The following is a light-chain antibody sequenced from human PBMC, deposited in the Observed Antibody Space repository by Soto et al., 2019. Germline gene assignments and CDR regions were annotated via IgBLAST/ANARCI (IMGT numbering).Light chain of an antibody. Sequence: ERVLTQSPATLSVSPGERATLSCRASQRVSSKLAWYQHIPVQAPRRLIYRASTRATDIPARVSGSGSGTEFTLTISSLQSEDVAVHYCKQYNNWPPATFGQGTKV. CDR3: KQYNNWPPAT. CDR1: QRVSSK. J-gene: IGKJ1*01. V-gene: IGKV3-15*01. CDR2: RAS.